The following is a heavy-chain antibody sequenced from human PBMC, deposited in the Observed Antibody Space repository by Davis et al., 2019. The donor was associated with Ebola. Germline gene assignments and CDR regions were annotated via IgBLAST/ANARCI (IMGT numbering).Heavy chain of an antibody. Sequence: SETLPLTCAVYGGSFSGYYWSWIRQPPGKGLEWIGYIYYSGSTNYNPSLKSRVTISVDTSKNQFSLKLSSVTAADTAVYYCARHSGSYLTYYFDYWGQGTLVTVSS. CDR1: GGSFSGYY. CDR2: IYYSGST. CDR3: ARHSGSYLTYYFDY. V-gene: IGHV4-59*08. J-gene: IGHJ4*02. D-gene: IGHD1-26*01.